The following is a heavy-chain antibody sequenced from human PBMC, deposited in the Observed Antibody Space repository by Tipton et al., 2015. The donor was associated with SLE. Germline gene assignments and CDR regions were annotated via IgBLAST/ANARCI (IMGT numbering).Heavy chain of an antibody. J-gene: IGHJ3*02. D-gene: IGHD2-2*01. CDR1: GGSFSSSPYY. CDR3: ARVSKRKYQLPSNAFDI. V-gene: IGHV4-39*07. Sequence: TLSLTCTVSGGSFSSSPYYWGWIRQPPGKGLEWIGTIFSSGSTYYNPSLKSRVTISVDTSKNQFSLQLSSVTAADTAVYYCARVSKRKYQLPSNAFDIWGQGTMVTVSS. CDR2: IFSSGST.